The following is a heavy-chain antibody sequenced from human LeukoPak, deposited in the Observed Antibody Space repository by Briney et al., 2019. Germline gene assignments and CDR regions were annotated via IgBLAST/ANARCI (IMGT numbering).Heavy chain of an antibody. CDR1: GYNFTIYW. CDR2: IYPGDSDT. Sequence: GESLKISCKGSGYNFTIYWIGWVRQMPGKGLEWMGIIYPGDSDTRYSPSFQGQVTISVDKSISTAYLQWSSLKASDTAMYYCAIFDFLFGEIDNWFDPWGQGTQVTVSS. CDR3: AIFDFLFGEIDNWFDP. V-gene: IGHV5-51*01. D-gene: IGHD3-16*01. J-gene: IGHJ5*02.